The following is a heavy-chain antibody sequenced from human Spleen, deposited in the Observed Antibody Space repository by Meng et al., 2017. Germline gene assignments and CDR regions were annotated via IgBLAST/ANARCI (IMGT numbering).Heavy chain of an antibody. CDR3: ARGPTTVAHDFDY. D-gene: IGHD4-11*01. CDR1: GGSFSDYY. CDR2: INHRGNT. Sequence: QLQLQQGGPGLLKPSETLSRTCVVSGGSFSDYYWSWTRQPPGKGLEWIGEINHRGNTNYNSFLESRVTISVDTSQNSLSLKLSSVTAADSAVYYCARGPTTVAHDFDYWGQGTLVTVSS. J-gene: IGHJ4*02. V-gene: IGHV4-34*01.